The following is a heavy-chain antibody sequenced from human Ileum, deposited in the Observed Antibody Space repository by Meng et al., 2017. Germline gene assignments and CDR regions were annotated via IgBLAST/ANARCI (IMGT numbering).Heavy chain of an antibody. CDR1: GFTFTSHA. J-gene: IGHJ4*02. Sequence: GESLKISCAASGFTFTSHAFHWVRQAPGKGLEWVAVISYGGGIKNYADSVKGRFTISRDDSKNTVYLQMNSLRAEDTAVYYCARDMVRGVPDYLDYWGQGTLVTVSS. V-gene: IGHV3-30*01. D-gene: IGHD3-10*01. CDR3: ARDMVRGVPDYLDY. CDR2: ISYGGGIK.